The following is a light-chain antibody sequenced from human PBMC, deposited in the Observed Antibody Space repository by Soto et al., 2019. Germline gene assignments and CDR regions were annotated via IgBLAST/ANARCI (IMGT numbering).Light chain of an antibody. CDR1: SSDVGGYNY. V-gene: IGLV2-14*01. Sequence: QSVLTQPASVSGSPGQSITISCTGTSSDVGGYNYVSWYQLHPGKAPKLIIYEVSNRPSGVSNRFSGSKSGNTASLTISGLQAEDEADYYCSSYTSSTAYVFGTGTKVT. CDR3: SSYTSSTAYV. J-gene: IGLJ1*01. CDR2: EVS.